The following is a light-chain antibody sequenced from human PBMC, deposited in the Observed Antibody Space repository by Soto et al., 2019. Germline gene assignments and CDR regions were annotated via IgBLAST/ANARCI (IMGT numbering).Light chain of an antibody. CDR2: LNSDGRH. CDR1: SGHSTYA. J-gene: IGLJ3*02. V-gene: IGLV4-69*01. Sequence: QPVLTQSPSASASLGASVTLTCTLSSGHSTYAIAWHQQQPEKGPRYLMKLNSDGRHSKGDGIPDRFSGSSSGAERYLTISSLQSEDEADYYCQTWGTGIWVFGGGTKVTVL. CDR3: QTWGTGIWV.